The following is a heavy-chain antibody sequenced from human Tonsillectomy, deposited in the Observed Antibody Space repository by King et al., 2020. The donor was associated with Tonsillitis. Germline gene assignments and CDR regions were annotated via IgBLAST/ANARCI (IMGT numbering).Heavy chain of an antibody. CDR2: IKQDGSEK. V-gene: IGHV3-7*01. D-gene: IGHD1-20*01. CDR1: GFTFSSYW. J-gene: IGHJ6*02. Sequence: VQLVESGGGLVQPGGSLRLSCAASGFTFSSYWMSWVRQAPGKGLEWVANIKQDGSEKYYVDSVKGRFTISRDNAKNSLYLQMNSLRAEDTAVYYCARESGGVTGTDCYYYYYGMDVWGQGTPVTVSS. CDR3: ARESGGVTGTDCYYYYYGMDV.